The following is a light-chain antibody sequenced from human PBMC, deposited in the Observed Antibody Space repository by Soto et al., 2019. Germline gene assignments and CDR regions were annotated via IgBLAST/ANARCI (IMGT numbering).Light chain of an antibody. J-gene: IGKJ5*01. CDR3: QQYGSSPIT. CDR1: HSVSSN. Sequence: EIVMTQSPATLSVSPGERATLSCRASHSVSSNLAWYQQKPGQAPRHLIYGASTRATGIPDRFSGSGSGTDFTLTISRLEPEDFAVYYCQQYGSSPITFGQGTRLEIK. CDR2: GAS. V-gene: IGKV3-20*01.